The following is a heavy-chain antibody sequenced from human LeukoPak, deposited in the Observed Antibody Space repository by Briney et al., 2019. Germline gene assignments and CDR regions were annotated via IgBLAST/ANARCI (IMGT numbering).Heavy chain of an antibody. CDR1: GFTFSSYA. V-gene: IGHV3-30-3*01. CDR2: ISYDGSNK. CDR3: ARDRSSSGYYPFDY. D-gene: IGHD3-22*01. J-gene: IGHJ4*02. Sequence: QPGGSLRLSCAASGFTFSSYAMHWVRQAPGKGLEWVAVISYDGSNKYYADSVKGRFTISRDNSKNTLYLQMNSLRAEDTAVYYCARDRSSSGYYPFDYWGQGTLVTVSS.